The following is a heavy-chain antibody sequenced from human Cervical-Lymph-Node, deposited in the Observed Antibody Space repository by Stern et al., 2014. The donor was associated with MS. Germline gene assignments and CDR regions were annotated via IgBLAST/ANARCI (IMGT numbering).Heavy chain of an antibody. CDR3: ARDHFTTSLDV. D-gene: IGHD2-2*01. CDR1: GGSISSDNYY. J-gene: IGHJ6*02. Sequence: MQLVESGPGLVKPSQTLSLTCTVSGGSISSDNYYWTWIRQHPGQGLEWIGHIYYSGTTYYNPSLKSRVSITVDTSKNLFSLRLSSVTAADTAVWEWARDHFTTSLDVWGHGTTVTVS. V-gene: IGHV4-31*03. CDR2: IYYSGTT.